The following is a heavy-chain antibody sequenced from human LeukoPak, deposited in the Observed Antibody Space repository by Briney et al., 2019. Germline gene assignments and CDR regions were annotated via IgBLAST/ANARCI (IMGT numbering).Heavy chain of an antibody. D-gene: IGHD6-19*01. J-gene: IGHJ6*02. Sequence: SVKVSCKASGGTFSSYAISWVRQAPGQGLEWMGGIIPIFGTANYAQKFQGRVTITADESTSTAYMELSSLRSEDTAVYYCANKNQQWLGPDSWYYGMDVWGQGTTVTVSS. CDR3: ANKNQQWLGPDSWYYGMDV. CDR2: IIPIFGTA. V-gene: IGHV1-69*13. CDR1: GGTFSSYA.